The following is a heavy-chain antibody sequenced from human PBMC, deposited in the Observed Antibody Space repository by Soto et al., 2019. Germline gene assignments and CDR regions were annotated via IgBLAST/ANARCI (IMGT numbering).Heavy chain of an antibody. V-gene: IGHV1-18*04. J-gene: IGHJ5*02. CDR1: CYTFTSYG. CDR2: ISAYNGNT. D-gene: IGHD2-15*01. CDR3: ARGYPPWTPGLPLDT. Sequence: ASVKVSCKASCYTFTSYGISWLRQAPGQGLEWMGWISAYNGNTNYAQKLQGRVTMTTDTSTSTAYMELRSLRSDDTAVYYCARGYPPWTPGLPLDTWGQGTLVTVSS.